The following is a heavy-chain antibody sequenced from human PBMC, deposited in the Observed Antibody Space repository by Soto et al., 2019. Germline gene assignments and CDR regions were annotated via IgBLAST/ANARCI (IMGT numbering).Heavy chain of an antibody. J-gene: IGHJ5*02. CDR1: GYSFTSYW. Sequence: PGESLKISCKGSGYSFTSYWISWVRQMPGKGLEWMGRIDPSDSYTNYSPSFQGHVTISADKSISTAYLQWSSLKASDTAMYYCATRYKLERGWFDPWGQGTPVTVSS. CDR3: ATRYKLERGWFDP. CDR2: IDPSDSYT. V-gene: IGHV5-10-1*01. D-gene: IGHD1-1*01.